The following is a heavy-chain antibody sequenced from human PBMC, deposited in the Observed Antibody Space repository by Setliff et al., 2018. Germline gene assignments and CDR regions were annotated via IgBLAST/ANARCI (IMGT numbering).Heavy chain of an antibody. V-gene: IGHV4-39*01. CDR3: ARTINFLGSGTWGYMDV. Sequence: LSETLSLTCTVSGGSISSSSYYWGWIRQPPGKGLEWIGSIYYSGSTYYNPSLKSRVTISVDTSKNQFSLKLSSVTAADTAVYYCARTINFLGSGTWGYMDVWGKGTTVTVSS. CDR1: GGSISSSSYY. J-gene: IGHJ6*03. CDR2: IYYSGST. D-gene: IGHD3-10*01.